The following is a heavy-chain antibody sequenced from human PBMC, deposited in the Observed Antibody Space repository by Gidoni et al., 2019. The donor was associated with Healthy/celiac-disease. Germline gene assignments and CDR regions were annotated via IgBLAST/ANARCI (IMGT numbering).Heavy chain of an antibody. J-gene: IGHJ6*02. CDR2: IIPIFGTA. CDR1: GGTFSSYA. Sequence: QVQLVQSGAEVKKPGSSVKVSCKASGGTFSSYAISWVRQAPGQGLEWMGGIIPIFGTANYAQKFQGRVTITADESTSTAYMELSSLRSEDTAVYYCARDQPSLGDSEWLQSDSYGMDVWGQGTTVTVSS. D-gene: IGHD3-3*01. CDR3: ARDQPSLGDSEWLQSDSYGMDV. V-gene: IGHV1-69*01.